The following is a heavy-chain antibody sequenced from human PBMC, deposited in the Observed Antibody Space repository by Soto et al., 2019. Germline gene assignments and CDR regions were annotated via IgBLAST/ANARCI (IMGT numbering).Heavy chain of an antibody. V-gene: IGHV1-8*01. CDR3: ARAPVEMATFMGY. CDR1: GYTFTSYD. J-gene: IGHJ4*02. Sequence: QVQLVQSGAEVKKPGASVKVSCKASGYTFTSYDINWVRQATGQGLEWMGWMNPNSGNTGYAQKFQGRVTITADESTSTAYLELSSLRSEDTAVYYCARAPVEMATFMGYWGQGTLVTVSS. D-gene: IGHD5-12*01. CDR2: MNPNSGNT.